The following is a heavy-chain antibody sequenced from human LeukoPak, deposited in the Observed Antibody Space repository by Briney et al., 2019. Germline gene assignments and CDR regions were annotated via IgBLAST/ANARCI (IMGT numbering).Heavy chain of an antibody. D-gene: IGHD6-19*01. J-gene: IGHJ4*02. V-gene: IGHV5-10-1*01. CDR2: IDPTDSYT. CDR3: ARHAAYSSGWPLFDD. Sequence: HGESLKISCKGSGYSFTSYWISWVRQMPGKGLEWMGRIDPTDSYTSYSPSFQGHVTISADNSINTAYLQWSSLKASDTAMYYCARHAAYSSGWPLFDDWGQGTLVTVFS. CDR1: GYSFTSYW.